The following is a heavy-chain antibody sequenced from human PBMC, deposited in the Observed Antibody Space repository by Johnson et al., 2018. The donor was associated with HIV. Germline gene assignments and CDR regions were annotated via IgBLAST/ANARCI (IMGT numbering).Heavy chain of an antibody. J-gene: IGHJ3*02. CDR2: IKQDGSEK. CDR1: GFTFSSYW. Sequence: VLLVESGGGLVQPGGSLRLSCAASGFTFSSYWMSWVRQAPGKGLEWVANIKQDGSEKYYVDSVKGRFTISRDNAKNSLYLQMNSLRAEDTAVYYCAKEQSGVVIGMGAFDIWGQGTMVTVSS. V-gene: IGHV3-7*01. CDR3: AKEQSGVVIGMGAFDI. D-gene: IGHD3-3*01.